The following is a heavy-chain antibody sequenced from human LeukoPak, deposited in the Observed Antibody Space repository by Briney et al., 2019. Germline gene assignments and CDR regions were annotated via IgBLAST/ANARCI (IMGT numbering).Heavy chain of an antibody. V-gene: IGHV3-21*01. CDR1: GFTFSSYS. Sequence: PGGSLRLSCAASGFTFSSYSMNWVRHAPGKGLEWVSSISSSSSYIYYADSVKGRFTISRDNAKNSLYLQMNSLRAEDTAVYYCAREDYDILTGPPDYWGQGTLVTVSS. J-gene: IGHJ4*02. D-gene: IGHD3-9*01. CDR2: ISSSSSYI. CDR3: AREDYDILTGPPDY.